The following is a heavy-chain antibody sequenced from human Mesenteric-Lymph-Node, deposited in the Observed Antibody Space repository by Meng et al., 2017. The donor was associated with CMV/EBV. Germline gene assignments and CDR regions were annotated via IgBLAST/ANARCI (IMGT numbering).Heavy chain of an antibody. V-gene: IGHV4-39*01. D-gene: IGHD2-2*01. CDR1: GGSISSNSYY. CDR3: ARRAGSRSTYAWDV. J-gene: IGHJ6*01. Sequence: SETLSLTCIVSGGSISSNSYYWGWIRQSPGKGLEWIGNIYYSGSTYYSPSLESRVTISVDTAKNQFSLKMSAVTAADTAVYYCARRAGSRSTYAWDVWGQGTAVTVSS. CDR2: IYYSGST.